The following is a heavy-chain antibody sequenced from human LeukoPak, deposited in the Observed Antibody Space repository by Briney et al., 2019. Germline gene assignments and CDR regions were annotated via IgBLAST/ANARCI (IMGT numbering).Heavy chain of an antibody. CDR1: GGSFSGYY. CDR3: ARTDYYALDY. J-gene: IGHJ4*02. Sequence: PSETLSLTCAVYGGSFSGYYWSWIRQPPGKGLEWIGEINHSGSTNYNPSLKSRVTISVDTSKNQFSLKLGSVTAADTAVYYCARTDYYALDYWGQGTLVTVSS. CDR2: INHSGST. V-gene: IGHV4-34*01. D-gene: IGHD3-10*01.